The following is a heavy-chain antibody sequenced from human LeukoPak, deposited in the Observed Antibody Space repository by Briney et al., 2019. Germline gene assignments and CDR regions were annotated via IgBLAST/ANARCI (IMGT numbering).Heavy chain of an antibody. CDR1: GGSTSSYY. V-gene: IGHV4-59*08. Sequence: PSETLSLTCTVSGGSTSSYYRSWIRQPPGKGLEWIGYIYYSGSTNYNPSLKSRVTISVDTSKNQFSLKLSSVTAADTAMYYCVRYSMWGSYRYYFDYWGQGTLVTVSS. CDR2: IYYSGST. D-gene: IGHD3-16*02. CDR3: VRYSMWGSYRYYFDY. J-gene: IGHJ4*02.